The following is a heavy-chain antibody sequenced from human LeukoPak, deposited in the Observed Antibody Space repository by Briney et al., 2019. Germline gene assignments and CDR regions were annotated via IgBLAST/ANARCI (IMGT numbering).Heavy chain of an antibody. CDR3: ARVQGSDTSGSFDH. CDR2: MDPNSGNT. V-gene: IGHV1-8*01. CDR1: GYTFISHD. J-gene: IGHJ4*02. D-gene: IGHD1-26*01. Sequence: GASAKVSCKTSGYTFISHDINWVRQATGQGLEWMGWMDPNSGNTDYAQRFQGRVTLTRSTSLSEAYMELTSLKFEDTAVYYCARVQGSDTSGSFDHWGQGTLVTVSS.